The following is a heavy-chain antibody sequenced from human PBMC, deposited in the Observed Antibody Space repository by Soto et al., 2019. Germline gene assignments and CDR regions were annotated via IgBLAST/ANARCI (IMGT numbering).Heavy chain of an antibody. Sequence: QVQLQESGPGLVKPSGTLSLTCAVSSGSIDTTNWWSWVRQPPGKGLEWIGEIFHSGNTYYNPSLASRVTILVDTSKNQFSLNLRSVTAADTAVYYCARRTWGMDVWGQGTTVTVSS. CDR1: SGSIDTTNW. J-gene: IGHJ6*02. D-gene: IGHD2-8*01. CDR2: IFHSGNT. V-gene: IGHV4-4*02. CDR3: ARRTWGMDV.